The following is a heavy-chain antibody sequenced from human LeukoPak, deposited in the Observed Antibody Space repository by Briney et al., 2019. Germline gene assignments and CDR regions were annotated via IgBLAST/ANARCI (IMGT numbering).Heavy chain of an antibody. CDR1: GYTFTSYD. Sequence: ASVKVSCKASGYTFTSYDINWVRQATGQGLEWMGWISAYNGNTNYAQKLQGRVTMTTDTSTSTAYMELRSLRSDDTAVYYCARDCSSTSCSVDYWGQGTLVTVSS. CDR2: ISAYNGNT. J-gene: IGHJ4*02. CDR3: ARDCSSTSCSVDY. D-gene: IGHD2-2*01. V-gene: IGHV1-18*01.